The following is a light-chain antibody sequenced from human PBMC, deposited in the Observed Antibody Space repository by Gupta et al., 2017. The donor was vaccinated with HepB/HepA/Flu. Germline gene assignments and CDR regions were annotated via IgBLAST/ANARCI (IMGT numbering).Light chain of an antibody. V-gene: IGLV1-40*01. CDR1: SSNIGAGYD. Sequence: QSVLTQPPSVSGAPGQRVTISCTGRSSNIGAGYDVHWYQQLPGTAPKLLIYGNSNRPSGVPDRFSGSKSDTSASLAITGLQAEDEADYYCQSYDSSLSGLVFGTGTKVTVL. CDR2: GNS. J-gene: IGLJ1*01. CDR3: QSYDSSLSGLV.